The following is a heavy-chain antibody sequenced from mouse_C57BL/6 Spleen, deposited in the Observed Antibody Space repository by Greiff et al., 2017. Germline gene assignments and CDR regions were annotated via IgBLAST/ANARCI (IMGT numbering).Heavy chain of an antibody. CDR3: ARENYYGSSPLFDY. J-gene: IGHJ2*01. Sequence: QVQLQQPGAELVKPGASVKMSCKASGYTFTSYWITWVKQRPGHGLAWIGDIYPGSGSTNYNEKFKSKATLTVDTSSSTAYMQLSSLTSEDSAVYYCARENYYGSSPLFDYWGQGTTLTVSS. D-gene: IGHD1-1*01. V-gene: IGHV1-55*01. CDR2: IYPGSGST. CDR1: GYTFTSYW.